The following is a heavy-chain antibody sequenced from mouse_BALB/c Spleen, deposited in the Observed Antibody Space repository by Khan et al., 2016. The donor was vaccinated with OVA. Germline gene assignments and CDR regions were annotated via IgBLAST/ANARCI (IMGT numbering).Heavy chain of an antibody. CDR3: ARGGRRAMDY. Sequence: QIQLVQSGPELKKPGETVKISCKASGYTFTNYGVNWVKQTPGKGLKWMGWINTYTGEPTYADDFKGRFAFSLETSASNAFLQINNLKNEDTATYFGARGGRRAMDYWGQGTSVTVSS. V-gene: IGHV9-3-1*01. J-gene: IGHJ4*01. D-gene: IGHD3-3*01. CDR1: GYTFTNYG. CDR2: INTYTGEP.